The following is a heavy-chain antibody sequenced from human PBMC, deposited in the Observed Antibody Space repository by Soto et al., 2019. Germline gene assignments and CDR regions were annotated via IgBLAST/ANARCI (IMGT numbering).Heavy chain of an antibody. CDR3: ARHEETYYNFYGMDV. CDR2: FHPGESDT. V-gene: IGHV5-51*01. Sequence: PGESLKISCESHGYSFTTYWITWVRQKPGKGLEWVGSFHPGESDTRYSPSFQGQVTISADRSLATAYLQWSSLQAADTAIYYCARHEETYYNFYGMDVWGQGTTVTV. J-gene: IGHJ6*02. CDR1: GYSFTTYW.